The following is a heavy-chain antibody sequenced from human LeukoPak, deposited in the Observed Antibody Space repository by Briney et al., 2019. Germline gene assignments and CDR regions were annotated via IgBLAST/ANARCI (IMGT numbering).Heavy chain of an antibody. J-gene: IGHJ4*02. Sequence: PSETLSLTCTVSGGSISSYYWSWIRQPPGKGLEWIGYIYYSGSTNYNPSLKSRVTISVDTSKNQFSLKLSSVTAADTAVYYCARWWSLYTFGGEYFDYWGQGTLVTVSS. CDR1: GGSISSYY. CDR3: ARWWSLYTFGGEYFDY. V-gene: IGHV4-59*12. D-gene: IGHD3-16*01. CDR2: IYYSGST.